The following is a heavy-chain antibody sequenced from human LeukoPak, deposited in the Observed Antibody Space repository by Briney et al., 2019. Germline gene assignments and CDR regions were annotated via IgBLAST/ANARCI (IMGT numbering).Heavy chain of an antibody. V-gene: IGHV4-34*01. CDR3: ARSGYTPVDY. D-gene: IGHD3-22*01. CDR1: GGSFSGYY. J-gene: IGHJ4*02. Sequence: PSETLSLTCAVYGGSFSGYYWSWIRQPPGKGLEWIGEINHSGSTNYNPSLKSRVTISVDTSKNQFSLKLSSVTAADTAVYYCARSGYTPVDYWGQGTLVTVSS. CDR2: INHSGST.